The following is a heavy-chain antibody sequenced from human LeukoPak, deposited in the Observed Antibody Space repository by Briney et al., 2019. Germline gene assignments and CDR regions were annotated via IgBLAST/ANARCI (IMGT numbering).Heavy chain of an antibody. CDR2: ISYDGSNK. D-gene: IGHD6-19*01. J-gene: IGHJ6*02. V-gene: IGHV3-30*18. CDR1: GFTFSSYG. CDR3: AKDNIAVAGTDYYYYGMDV. Sequence: PGRSLRLSCAPSGFTFSSYGMHWVRQAPGKGLEWVAVISYDGSNKYYADSVKGRFTISRDNSKNTLYLQMNSLRAEDTAVYYCAKDNIAVAGTDYYYYGMDVWGQGTTVTVSS.